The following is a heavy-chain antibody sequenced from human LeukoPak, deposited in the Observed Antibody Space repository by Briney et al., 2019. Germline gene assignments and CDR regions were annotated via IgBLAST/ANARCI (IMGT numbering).Heavy chain of an antibody. CDR1: GGSISSRAYN. Sequence: PSETLSLTCKVSGGSISSRAYNWGWIRQPPGKGLEWIGSFSYSGSSDYNLPLQSRVTISGDASKNQFSLNLSSVTAADTAVYYCARRKKRAGFDYWGQGTLVTVSS. CDR2: FSYSGSS. J-gene: IGHJ4*02. V-gene: IGHV4-39*01. D-gene: IGHD6-25*01. CDR3: ARRKKRAGFDY.